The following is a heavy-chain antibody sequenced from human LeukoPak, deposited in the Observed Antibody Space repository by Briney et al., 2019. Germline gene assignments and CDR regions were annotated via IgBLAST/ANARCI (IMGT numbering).Heavy chain of an antibody. CDR1: GFTFSSYG. CDR2: ISYDGSNK. V-gene: IGHV3-30*18. D-gene: IGHD6-13*01. CDR3: AKKEYLYSSSWYGIDY. Sequence: GGSLRLSCAASGFTFSSYGMHWVRQAPGKGLEWVAVISYDGSNKYYADSVKGRFTIPRDNSKNTLYLQMNSLRAEDTAVYYCAKKEYLYSSSWYGIDYWGQGTLVTVSS. J-gene: IGHJ4*02.